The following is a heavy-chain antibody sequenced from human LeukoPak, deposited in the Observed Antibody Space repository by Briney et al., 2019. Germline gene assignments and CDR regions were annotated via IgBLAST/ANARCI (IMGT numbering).Heavy chain of an antibody. Sequence: SQTLSPTCAISGDSVSSNTATWNWIRQSPSRGLEWLGRTYYRSRWLNDYAVSVKSRITVNPDTSKNQFSLRLNSVTPEDTAVYYCARDPAYSTGWTKNAFDMWGQGTMVTVSS. CDR3: ARDPAYSTGWTKNAFDM. V-gene: IGHV6-1*01. D-gene: IGHD6-19*01. CDR1: GDSVSSNTAT. J-gene: IGHJ3*02. CDR2: TYYRSRWLN.